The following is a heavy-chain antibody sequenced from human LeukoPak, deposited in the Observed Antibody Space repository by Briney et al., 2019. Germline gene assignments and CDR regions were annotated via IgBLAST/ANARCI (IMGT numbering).Heavy chain of an antibody. J-gene: IGHJ3*02. Sequence: GASVKVSCKASGGTFSSYAISWVRQAPGQGLEWMGRIIPILGIANYAQKFQGRVTITADKSTSTAYMELSSLRSEDTAVYYCALDIVVVTASAFDIWGQGTMVTVSS. D-gene: IGHD2-21*02. CDR2: IIPILGIA. CDR1: GGTFSSYA. V-gene: IGHV1-69*04. CDR3: ALDIVVVTASAFDI.